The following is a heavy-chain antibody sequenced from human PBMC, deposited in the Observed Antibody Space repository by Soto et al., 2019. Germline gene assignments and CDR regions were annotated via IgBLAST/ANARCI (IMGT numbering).Heavy chain of an antibody. CDR3: ARDTTVDY. Sequence: QGQLVESGGGVVQPGRSLRLSCAASGFTFSNYAIHWVRQAPGKGLEWVAVISYDGSNKYYTDSVKGRFTISRDNAKNSLYLQMNSLRDEDTAVYYCARDTTVDYWGQGTLVTVSS. CDR1: GFTFSNYA. J-gene: IGHJ4*02. D-gene: IGHD4-17*01. CDR2: ISYDGSNK. V-gene: IGHV3-30-3*01.